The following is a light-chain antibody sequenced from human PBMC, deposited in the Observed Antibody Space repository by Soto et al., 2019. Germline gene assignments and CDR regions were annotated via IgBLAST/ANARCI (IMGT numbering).Light chain of an antibody. CDR1: QSINRW. Sequence: DIQLTQSPSTLSASVGDRVTITCRASQSINRWLAWDQQRPGKATKLLLYKAFSLQSGVPSRFSGSGSGTEFTLTISRLQPDDLATYYCQQYNSYPHTFGQGTKLEIK. CDR3: QQYNSYPHT. V-gene: IGKV1-5*03. J-gene: IGKJ2*01. CDR2: KAF.